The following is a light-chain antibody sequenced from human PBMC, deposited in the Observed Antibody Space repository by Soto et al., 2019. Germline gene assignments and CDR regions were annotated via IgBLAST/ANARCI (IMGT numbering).Light chain of an antibody. CDR3: NSQTRSGIRV. J-gene: IGLJ1*01. Sequence: QSALTQPASVSGSPGQSITISCTGTSSDIGGSNHVSWYRHHPGKAPKLIIYEVTSRPSGVSNRFSGSKSGYTASLTISGLQPEDEADYYCNSQTRSGIRVFGTGTKLTVL. V-gene: IGLV2-14*01. CDR2: EVT. CDR1: SSDIGGSNH.